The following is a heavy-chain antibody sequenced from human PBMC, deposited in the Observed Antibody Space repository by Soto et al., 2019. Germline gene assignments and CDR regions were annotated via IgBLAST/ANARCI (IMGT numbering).Heavy chain of an antibody. CDR3: AVKLERRYYYYYGMDV. CDR2: ISAYNGNT. J-gene: IGHJ6*02. Sequence: QVQLVQSGAEVKKPGTSVKVSCKASGYTVTSYGISWVRQAPGQGLEWMGWISAYNGNTNYAQKLQGRVTMTTDTSTSTAYMELRSLRSDDTAVYYCAVKLERRYYYYYGMDVWGQGTTVTVSS. V-gene: IGHV1-18*01. D-gene: IGHD1-1*01. CDR1: GYTVTSYG.